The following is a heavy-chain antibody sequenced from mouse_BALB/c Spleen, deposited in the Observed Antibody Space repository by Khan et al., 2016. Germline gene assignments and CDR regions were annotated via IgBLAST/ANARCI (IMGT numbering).Heavy chain of an antibody. D-gene: IGHD1-1*01. J-gene: IGHJ3*01. CDR1: GFTFSSYA. CDR2: ITSGGST. V-gene: IGHV5-6-5*01. CDR3: ARGDYERFAY. Sequence: EVELVESGGGLVKPGGSLKLSCSASGFTFSSYAMSWVRQTPEKRLEWVASITSGGSTYYPDSMKGRFTISRDSARNILYLEMSSLRSEDTAVYFCARGDYERFAYWGQGTLVTVSA.